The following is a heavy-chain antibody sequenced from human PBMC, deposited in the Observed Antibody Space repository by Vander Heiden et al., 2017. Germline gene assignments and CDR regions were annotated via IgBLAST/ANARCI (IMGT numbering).Heavy chain of an antibody. J-gene: IGHJ4*02. V-gene: IGHV3-21*01. CDR2: ISSSSSYI. D-gene: IGHD6-13*01. CDR3: ARDPLYSSSWFDY. Sequence: EEQLVESGGGLVKPGGSLRLSCAASGSTFSSYSMNWVRQAQGKGLEWVSSISSSSSYIYYADSVKGRFTISRDNAKNSLYLQMNSLRAEDTAVYYCARDPLYSSSWFDYWGQGTLVTVSS. CDR1: GSTFSSYS.